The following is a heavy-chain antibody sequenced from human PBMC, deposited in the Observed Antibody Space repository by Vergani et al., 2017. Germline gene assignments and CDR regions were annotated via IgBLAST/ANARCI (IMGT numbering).Heavy chain of an antibody. CDR2: IYYSGST. J-gene: IGHJ6*02. CDR1: GGSISSYY. V-gene: IGHV4-59*01. CDR3: AREYCSSTSCYFGMDV. Sequence: QVQLQESGPGLVKPSETLSLTCTVSGGSISSYYWSWIRQPPGKGLEWIGYIYYSGSTNYNPSLKSRVTISVDTSKNQFSLKLSSVTAADTAVYYCAREYCSSTSCYFGMDVWGQGTTVTVSS. D-gene: IGHD2-2*01.